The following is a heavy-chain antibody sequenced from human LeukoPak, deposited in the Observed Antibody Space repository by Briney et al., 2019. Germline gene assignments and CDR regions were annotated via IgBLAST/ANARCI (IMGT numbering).Heavy chain of an antibody. Sequence: GGSLRLSCAASGFIFNKAWMNWVRQAPGKGPEWVGRIKFNEGGGTTDYASPVEGRFIITRDDSKNTIYLQMNRLIIDDTAIYYCTPVMVEDRGFWGQGTLVTVPS. V-gene: IGHV3-15*01. J-gene: IGHJ4*02. D-gene: IGHD2-21*01. CDR1: GFIFNKAW. CDR3: TPVMVEDRGF. CDR2: IKFNEGGGTT.